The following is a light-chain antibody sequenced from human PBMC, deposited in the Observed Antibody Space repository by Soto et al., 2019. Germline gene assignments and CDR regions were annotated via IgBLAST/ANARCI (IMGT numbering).Light chain of an antibody. Sequence: QSVLTQPASVSGSPGQSITISCTGTSNDVGGYNYVSWYQQHPGKSPKLMIYDVSRRPSGVSNRFSGSKSGNTASLTISGLQAEDEADYYCGSYTSSSTLVVFGGGTKLTVL. V-gene: IGLV2-14*01. CDR1: SNDVGGYNY. J-gene: IGLJ3*02. CDR2: DVS. CDR3: GSYTSSSTLVV.